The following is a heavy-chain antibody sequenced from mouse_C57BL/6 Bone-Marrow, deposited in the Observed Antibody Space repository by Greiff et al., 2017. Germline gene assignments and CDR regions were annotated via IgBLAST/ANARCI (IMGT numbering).Heavy chain of an antibody. CDR2: INPNNGGT. J-gene: IGHJ2*01. CDR3: TRWELWAFDY. D-gene: IGHD1-1*02. Sequence: VQLQQSGPELVKPGASVTITCKASGYTFTDYYMNWVKQSHGKSLEWIGDINPNNGGTSYNQKLKGKATLTVDKSSSTAYMELRRLTSEDSAVYYCTRWELWAFDYWGQGTTLTVSS. V-gene: IGHV1-26*01. CDR1: GYTFTDYY.